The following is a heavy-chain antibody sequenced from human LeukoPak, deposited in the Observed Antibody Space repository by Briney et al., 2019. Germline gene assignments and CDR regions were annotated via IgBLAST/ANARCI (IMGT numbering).Heavy chain of an antibody. J-gene: IGHJ4*02. CDR1: GGSISSGGYY. CDR3: ARIVAGYDILTGYYPYYFDY. D-gene: IGHD3-9*01. Sequence: SETLSLTCTVSGGSISSGGYYWSWIRQHPGKGLEWIGYIYYSGSTYYNPSLKSRVTISVDTSKNQFSLKLSSVTAADTVVYYCARIVAGYDILTGYYPYYFDYWGQGTLVTVSS. CDR2: IYYSGST. V-gene: IGHV4-31*03.